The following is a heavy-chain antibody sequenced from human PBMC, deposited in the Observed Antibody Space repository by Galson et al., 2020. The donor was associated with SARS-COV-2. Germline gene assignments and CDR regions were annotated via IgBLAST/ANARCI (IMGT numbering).Heavy chain of an antibody. CDR3: ARGWRPGSCWNY. V-gene: IGHV4-34*01. CDR1: TDSFSGYY. J-gene: IGHJ4*02. D-gene: IGHD3-3*01. Sequence: SETLSLTCNVFTDSFSGYYWSWIRQSPGRGLEWIGEINPSGSPNYNPSLGNRVTISLDTPKSQFSLNLTSVTAADTAIYCCARGWRPGSCWNYWGQGSLVTVSA. CDR2: INPSGSP.